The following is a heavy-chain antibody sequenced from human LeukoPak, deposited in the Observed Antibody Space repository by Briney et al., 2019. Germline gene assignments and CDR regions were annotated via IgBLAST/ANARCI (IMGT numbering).Heavy chain of an antibody. D-gene: IGHD2-2*01. CDR2: IYPGDSDT. CDR1: GYSFTSYW. V-gene: IGHV5-51*01. CDR3: AMTTQYQLLSFDY. Sequence: GESLKISCNGSGYSFTSYWIGWVRQMPGKGLEWMGIIYPGDSDTRYSPSFQGQVTISADKSISTAYLQWSSLKASDTAMYYCAMTTQYQLLSFDYWGQGTLVTVSS. J-gene: IGHJ4*02.